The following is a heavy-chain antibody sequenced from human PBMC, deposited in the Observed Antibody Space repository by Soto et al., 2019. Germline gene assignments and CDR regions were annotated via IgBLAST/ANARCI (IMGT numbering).Heavy chain of an antibody. CDR3: ARDRPLNYYDSSGYYLDAFDI. D-gene: IGHD3-22*01. CDR1: GGSISSGDYY. CDR2: IYYSGST. V-gene: IGHV4-30-4*01. J-gene: IGHJ3*02. Sequence: QVQLQESGPGLVKPSQTLSLTCTVSGGSISSGDYYWSWIRQPPGKGLEWIGYIYYSGSTYYNPSVKCLVTKSVDTSKNQVSLKLSSVTAADTAVYYCARDRPLNYYDSSGYYLDAFDIWGQGTMVTVSS.